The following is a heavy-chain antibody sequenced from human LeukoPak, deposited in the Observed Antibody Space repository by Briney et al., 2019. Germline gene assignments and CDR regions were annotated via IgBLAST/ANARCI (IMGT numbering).Heavy chain of an antibody. J-gene: IGHJ4*02. CDR2: ISYDGSNK. CDR1: GFTFSSYA. D-gene: IGHD6-13*01. CDR3: AREEQHGDPKGSFDY. V-gene: IGHV3-30*04. Sequence: GGSLRLSCAASGFTFSSYAMHWVRQAPGEGLEWVAVISYDGSNKYYADSVKGRFTSSRDNSKNTLYLQMNSLRAEDTAVYYCAREEQHGDPKGSFDYWGQGTLVTVSS.